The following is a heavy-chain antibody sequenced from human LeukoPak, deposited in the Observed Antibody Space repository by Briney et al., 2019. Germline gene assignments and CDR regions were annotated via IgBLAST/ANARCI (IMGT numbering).Heavy chain of an antibody. Sequence: GGSLRLSCAASGLTFSNYGMHWVRQAPGKGLEWVAFIRYDGSNKYYADSVEGRFTISRDNSKNTLYLQMNSLRPEDTAVYYCAKDRVTGDIRYFDLWGRGTLVTVSS. D-gene: IGHD7-27*01. CDR3: AKDRVTGDIRYFDL. CDR2: IRYDGSNK. V-gene: IGHV3-30*02. J-gene: IGHJ2*01. CDR1: GLTFSNYG.